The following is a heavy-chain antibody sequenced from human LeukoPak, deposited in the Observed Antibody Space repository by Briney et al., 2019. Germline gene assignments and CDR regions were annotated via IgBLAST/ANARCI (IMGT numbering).Heavy chain of an antibody. CDR3: ARAIMITFGGVPLPDY. J-gene: IGHJ4*02. V-gene: IGHV4-30-2*01. CDR1: GGSISSGGYY. CDR2: INHSGST. Sequence: SQTLSLTCTVSGGSISSGGYYWSWIRQPPGKGLEWIGEINHSGSTNYNPSLKSRVTISVDTSKNQFSLKLSSVTAADTAVYYCARAIMITFGGVPLPDYWGQGTLVTVSS. D-gene: IGHD3-16*01.